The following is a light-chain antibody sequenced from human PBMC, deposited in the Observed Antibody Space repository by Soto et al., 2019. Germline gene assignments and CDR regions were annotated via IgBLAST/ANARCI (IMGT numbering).Light chain of an antibody. V-gene: IGKV3-11*01. CDR3: QQRSTWPVT. CDR2: DAS. Sequence: EIVLTQSPATLPLSPAERATLSCRASQSVSSYLAWYQQKPGQAPRLLIYDASNRATGIPARFSGSGSGTDLTLTISSLEPEDFAVYYCQQRSTWPVTFGPGTKVDIK. CDR1: QSVSSY. J-gene: IGKJ3*01.